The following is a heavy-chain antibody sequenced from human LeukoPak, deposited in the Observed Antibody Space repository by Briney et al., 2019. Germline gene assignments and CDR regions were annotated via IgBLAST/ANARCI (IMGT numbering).Heavy chain of an antibody. Sequence: PSETLSLTCTVSGGSISSYYWSWIRQPPGKGLEWIGYIYYSGSTNYNPSLKSRVTISVDTSKNQSSLKLSSVTAADTAVYYCARGRGYSYGYYYYYYGMDVWGQGTTVTVSS. J-gene: IGHJ6*02. CDR2: IYYSGST. V-gene: IGHV4-59*12. D-gene: IGHD5-18*01. CDR3: ARGRGYSYGYYYYYYGMDV. CDR1: GGSISSYY.